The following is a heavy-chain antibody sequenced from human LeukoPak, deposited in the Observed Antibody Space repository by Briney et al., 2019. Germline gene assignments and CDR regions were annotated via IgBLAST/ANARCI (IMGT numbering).Heavy chain of an antibody. CDR1: GYTFTGYY. Sequence: GGSLRLSCAASGYTFTGYYIHWLRQAPGQGLEWMGWINPNSGGSDYAQKFQGRVTMTRDTSISTAYMELSRLRSEDTAVYYCARGGSGTVPDYWGQGTLVTVSS. J-gene: IGHJ4*02. CDR2: INPNSGGS. CDR3: ARGGSGTVPDY. D-gene: IGHD1-1*01. V-gene: IGHV1-2*02.